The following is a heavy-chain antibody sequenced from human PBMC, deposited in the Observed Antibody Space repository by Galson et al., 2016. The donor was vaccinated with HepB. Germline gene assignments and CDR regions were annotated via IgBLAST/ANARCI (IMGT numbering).Heavy chain of an antibody. CDR3: ARDAYSSSFVYWFDP. Sequence: SLRLSCAASGFTFNRYWMHWVRQAPGKGLVWVSRVSADGRNPNYADSVKGRFTISRDNSKSTLFLQMNSLRVEDTAVYYCARDAYSSSFVYWFDPWGQGTLVTVSS. CDR1: GFTFNRYW. J-gene: IGHJ5*02. D-gene: IGHD6-13*01. V-gene: IGHV3-74*01. CDR2: VSADGRNP.